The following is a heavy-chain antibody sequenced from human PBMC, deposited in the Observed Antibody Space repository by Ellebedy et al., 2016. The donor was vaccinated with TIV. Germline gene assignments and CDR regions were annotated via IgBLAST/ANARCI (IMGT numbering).Heavy chain of an antibody. CDR3: AKGGVALGYSGYDYLGPDY. J-gene: IGHJ4*02. CDR1: GFTFADYA. V-gene: IGHV3-9*01. D-gene: IGHD5-12*01. Sequence: GGSLRLXXAASGFTFADYAMHWVRQAPGKGLEWVSGISWNSGSIGYADSVKGRFTISRDNAKNSLYLQMNSLRAEDTALYYCAKGGVALGYSGYDYLGPDYWGQGTLVTVSS. CDR2: ISWNSGSI.